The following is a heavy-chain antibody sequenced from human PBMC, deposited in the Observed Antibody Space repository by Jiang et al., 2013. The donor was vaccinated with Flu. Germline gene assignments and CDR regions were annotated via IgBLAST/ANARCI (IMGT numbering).Heavy chain of an antibody. D-gene: IGHD2-2*01. Sequence: GLVKPGGSLRLSCAASGFTFSSYSMELGPPGSGKGLEWVSSISSSSSYIYYADSVKGRFTISRDNAKNSLYLQMNSLRAEDTAVYYCARGLYCSSTSCYFSDYWGQGTLVTVSS. CDR1: GFTFSSYS. CDR2: ISSSSSYI. CDR3: ARGLYCSSTSCYFSDY. V-gene: IGHV3-21*01. J-gene: IGHJ4*02.